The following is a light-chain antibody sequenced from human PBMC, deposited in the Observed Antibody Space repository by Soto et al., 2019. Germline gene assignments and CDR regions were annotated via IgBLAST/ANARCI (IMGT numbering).Light chain of an antibody. CDR2: FDD. V-gene: IGLV1-36*01. Sequence: QSVLTQPPSVSAAPRQRVTISCSGSSSNIGNNAVNWYQQLPGKAPKLLIYFDDLLPSGVSNRLSGSKSGTSASLAIRGLQSEDEADYYCAAWDGSLNAYVFGTGTKVTV. CDR3: AAWDGSLNAYV. J-gene: IGLJ1*01. CDR1: SSNIGNNA.